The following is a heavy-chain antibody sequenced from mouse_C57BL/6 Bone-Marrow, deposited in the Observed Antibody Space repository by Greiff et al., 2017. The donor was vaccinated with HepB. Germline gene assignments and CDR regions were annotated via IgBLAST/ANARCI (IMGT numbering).Heavy chain of an antibody. CDR3: ARFYGSEDYYAMDY. CDR1: GFSLTSYG. V-gene: IGHV2-2*01. D-gene: IGHD2-2*01. CDR2: IWSGGST. J-gene: IGHJ4*01. Sequence: QVQLKESGPGLVQPSQSLSITCTVSGFSLTSYGVHWVRQSPGKGLEWLGVIWSGGSTDYNAAFISRLSISKDNSKSQVFFKMNSLQADDTAIYYCARFYGSEDYYAMDYWGQGTSVTVSS.